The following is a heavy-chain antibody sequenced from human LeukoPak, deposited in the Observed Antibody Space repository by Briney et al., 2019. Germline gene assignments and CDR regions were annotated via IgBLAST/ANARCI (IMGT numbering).Heavy chain of an antibody. J-gene: IGHJ4*02. V-gene: IGHV3-23*01. CDR2: IIASSGST. D-gene: IGHD5-12*01. CDR3: AKGGYDYVEVAYFDF. CDR1: GFSLKNNA. Sequence: GGSLRLSCTDSGFSLKNNAMSWVRQAPGKGLEWVSIIIASSGSTFYADSVKGRFTISRDNSKNTLYLQMNSLSVEDTAVYYCAKGGYDYVEVAYFDFWGQGALVTVSS.